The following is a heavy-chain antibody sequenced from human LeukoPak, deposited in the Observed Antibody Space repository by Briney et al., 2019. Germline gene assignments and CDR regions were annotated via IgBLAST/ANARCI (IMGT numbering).Heavy chain of an antibody. D-gene: IGHD1-26*01. CDR1: GFTFSDYY. Sequence: GGSLRLSCAASGFTFSDYYMSWIRQAPGKGLEWVSYISSSGSTIYYADSVKGRFTISRDNAKNSLYLQMNSLRAEDTAVYYCAKLENSGSPPGFDYWGQGTLVTVSS. CDR3: AKLENSGSPPGFDY. CDR2: ISSSGSTI. V-gene: IGHV3-11*04. J-gene: IGHJ4*02.